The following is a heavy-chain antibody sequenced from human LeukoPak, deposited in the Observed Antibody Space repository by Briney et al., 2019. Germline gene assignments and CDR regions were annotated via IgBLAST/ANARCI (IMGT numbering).Heavy chain of an antibody. CDR3: AKGVTLIVGDFFDS. Sequence: GGSLRLSCAASGFTFSDYYTSWIRQAPGKGLEWVSYISSSGSTIYYADSVKGRFTISRDNSKNTLYLQMNSLRAEDTAVYYCAKGVTLIVGDFFDSWGQGTLVTVSS. J-gene: IGHJ4*02. CDR1: GFTFSDYY. D-gene: IGHD3-22*01. V-gene: IGHV3-11*01. CDR2: ISSSGSTI.